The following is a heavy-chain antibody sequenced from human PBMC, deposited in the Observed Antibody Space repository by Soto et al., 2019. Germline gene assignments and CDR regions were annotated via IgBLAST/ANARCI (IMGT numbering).Heavy chain of an antibody. Sequence: QVTLKESGPVLVKPTETLTLTCTVSGFSLSNARMGVSWIRQPPGKALEWLAHIFSNDEKSYSTSLKSRLTISKDTSNSQVVLTMTNMDPVDTATYYCARIPLPYAGYYFDYWGQGTLVTVSS. V-gene: IGHV2-26*01. D-gene: IGHD2-2*01. CDR3: ARIPLPYAGYYFDY. J-gene: IGHJ4*02. CDR2: IFSNDEK. CDR1: GFSLSNARMG.